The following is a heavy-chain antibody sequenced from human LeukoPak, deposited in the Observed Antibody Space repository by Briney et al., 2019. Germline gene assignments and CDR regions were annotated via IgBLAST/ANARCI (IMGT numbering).Heavy chain of an antibody. CDR3: ARDHHYTSGVSWFFDC. Sequence: PGGSLRLPCAASGFTFSTYAMHWVRQAPGKGLGWVAVIRHDGSDIYYSDSVKGRFTISRDNSKNTLFLQMNSLRAEDTAVYFCARDHHYTSGVSWFFDCWGQGALVSVSS. CDR2: IRHDGSDI. CDR1: GFTFSTYA. J-gene: IGHJ4*02. V-gene: IGHV3-33*01. D-gene: IGHD3-10*01.